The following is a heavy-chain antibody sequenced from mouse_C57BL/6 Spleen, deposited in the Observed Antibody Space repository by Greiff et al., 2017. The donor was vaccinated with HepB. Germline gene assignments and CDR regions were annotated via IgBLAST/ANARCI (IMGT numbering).Heavy chain of an antibody. CDR2: ISSGGDYI. V-gene: IGHV5-9-1*02. CDR1: GFTFSSYA. CDR3: TRDWANAWFAY. J-gene: IGHJ3*01. D-gene: IGHD3-1*01. Sequence: EVKLVESGEGLVKPGGSLKLSCAASGFTFSSYAMSWVRQTPEKRLEWVAYISSGGDYIYYADTVKGRFTISRDNARNTLYLQMSSLKSEDTAMYYCTRDWANAWFAYWGQGTLDTVSA.